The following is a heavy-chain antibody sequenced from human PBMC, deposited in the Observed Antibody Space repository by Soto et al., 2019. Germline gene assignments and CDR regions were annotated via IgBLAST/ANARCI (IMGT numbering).Heavy chain of an antibody. V-gene: IGHV1-18*01. CDR2: VSAYDGAT. CDR1: GYIFTGWG. J-gene: IGHJ4*02. CDR3: ARDRAGLYEF. D-gene: IGHD3-22*01. Sequence: QVQLVQSGTEVVKPGASVRVSCKASGYIFTGWGISWVRQVPGQGLEWVGWVSAYDGATRYSEKLQGRISVTRNTSTSTVYMDLTNLRIDDAAVYYCARDRAGLYEFWGQGTLVTVSS.